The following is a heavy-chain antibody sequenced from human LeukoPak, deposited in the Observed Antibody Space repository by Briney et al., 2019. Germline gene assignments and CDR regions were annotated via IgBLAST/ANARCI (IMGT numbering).Heavy chain of an antibody. J-gene: IGHJ4*02. V-gene: IGHV1-46*01. CDR2: IDPSGGRT. Sequence: EASVKVSCKASEYTFTSYYIHWVRQAPGQGLEWMGMIDPSGGRTTYAQKFQGRVTMTRDMSTSTVYMELSSLRSEDTAVYYCARGPYDSSGYYYPFDYWGQGTLVTVSS. CDR3: ARGPYDSSGYYYPFDY. CDR1: EYTFTSYY. D-gene: IGHD3-22*01.